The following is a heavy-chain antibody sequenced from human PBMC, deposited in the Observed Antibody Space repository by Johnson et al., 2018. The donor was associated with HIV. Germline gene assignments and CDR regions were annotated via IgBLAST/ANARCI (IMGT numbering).Heavy chain of an antibody. CDR2: IKSEADGGTT. J-gene: IGHJ3*02. CDR1: GFIFSYTY. CDR3: ATGFGPAFEM. Sequence: EVQLVESGGGLVKPGGSLRLSCAASGFIFSYTYMTWVRQAPGKGLEWVGRIKSEADGGTTDHAAPVKGRFSISRDDSKNTLYLQMNSLKTEDTAVYYCATGFGPAFEMWGQGTMVTVSS. D-gene: IGHD3-16*01. V-gene: IGHV3-15*01.